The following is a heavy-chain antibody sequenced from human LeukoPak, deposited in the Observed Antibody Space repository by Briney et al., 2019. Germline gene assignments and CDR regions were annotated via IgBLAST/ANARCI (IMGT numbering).Heavy chain of an antibody. CDR2: IFYSGSA. CDR1: GDSISSTSYY. D-gene: IGHD2-21*02. Sequence: SETLSLICIVSGDSISSTSYYWAWIRQPPGKGLEWIGMIFYSGSAYYTPSLRGRVTLSVDTSRNQFSLNLISVTAADTGVYFCARQQSDTSLFDPWGQGTLVTVSS. CDR3: ARQQSDTSLFDP. J-gene: IGHJ5*02. V-gene: IGHV4-39*01.